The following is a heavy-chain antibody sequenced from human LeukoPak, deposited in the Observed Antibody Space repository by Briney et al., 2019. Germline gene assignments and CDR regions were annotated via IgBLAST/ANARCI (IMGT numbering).Heavy chain of an antibody. CDR2: IYHSGST. Sequence: SETLSLTCAVSGGSISSGDYSWSWIRQPPGKGLEWIGYIYHSGSTYYNPSLKSRVTISVDRSKNQFSLKLSSVTAADTAVYYCARGGVVAATREYYFDYWGQGTLVTVSS. CDR3: ARGGVVAATREYYFDY. J-gene: IGHJ4*02. CDR1: GGSISSGDYS. V-gene: IGHV4-30-2*01. D-gene: IGHD2-15*01.